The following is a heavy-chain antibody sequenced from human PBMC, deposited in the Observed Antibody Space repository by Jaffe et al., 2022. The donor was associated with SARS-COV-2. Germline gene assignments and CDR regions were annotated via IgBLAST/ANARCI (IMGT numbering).Heavy chain of an antibody. D-gene: IGHD4-17*01. V-gene: IGHV4-61*02. CDR2: VSTGGTT. CDR3: AARQRGNGDLDAFDI. CDR1: GGSISSVSYY. Sequence: QVQLQESGPGLVKPSQTLSLTCTVSGGSISSVSYYWSWIRQPAGRGLEWIGRVSTGGTTYYNPSLKSRVTISVDTSKNQFSLELNSVTAADTALYYCAARQRGNGDLDAFDIWGQGTLVTVSS. J-gene: IGHJ3*02.